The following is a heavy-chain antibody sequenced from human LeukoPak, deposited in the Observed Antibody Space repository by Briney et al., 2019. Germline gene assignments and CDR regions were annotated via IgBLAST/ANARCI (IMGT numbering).Heavy chain of an antibody. V-gene: IGHV3-21*01. CDR1: GFTFSSYS. CDR2: ISSSSSYI. J-gene: IGHJ4*02. D-gene: IGHD3-22*01. CDR3: ARGPYYYDSSGYQDY. Sequence: KPGGSLRLSCAASGFTFSSYSMNWVRQAPGKGLEWVSSISSSSSYIYYADSVKGRFTISRDNAKNSLYLQMNSLRAEDTAVYYCARGPYYYDSSGYQDYWGQGTLVTVSS.